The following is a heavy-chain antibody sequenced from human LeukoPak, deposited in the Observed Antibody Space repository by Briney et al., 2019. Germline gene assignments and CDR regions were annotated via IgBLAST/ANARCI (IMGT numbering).Heavy chain of an antibody. V-gene: IGHV3-53*04. Sequence: GGSLRLSCAASGFTVSSNSMSWVRQAPGKGLEWVSVIYSGGSTYYADSVKGRFTISRHNSKNTLYLQMNSLRAEDTAVYYCARGGGTNGDYVDYWGQGTLVTVSS. D-gene: IGHD1-1*01. CDR1: GFTVSSNS. J-gene: IGHJ4*02. CDR2: IYSGGST. CDR3: ARGGGTNGDYVDY.